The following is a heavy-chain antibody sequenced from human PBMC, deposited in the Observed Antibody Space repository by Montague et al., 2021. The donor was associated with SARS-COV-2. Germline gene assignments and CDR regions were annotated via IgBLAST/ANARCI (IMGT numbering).Heavy chain of an antibody. D-gene: IGHD3-16*01. Sequence: SLRLSCAASGFTFSSYSMNWVRQAPGKGLEWVSSISSSSSYIYYADSVRGRFTISRDNAKNSLYLQMNSLRAEDTAVYYCARDSPDYVWGSYGMDVWGQGTLVTVSS. CDR3: ARDSPDYVWGSYGMDV. V-gene: IGHV3-21*01. CDR2: ISSSSSYI. CDR1: GFTFSSYS. J-gene: IGHJ6*02.